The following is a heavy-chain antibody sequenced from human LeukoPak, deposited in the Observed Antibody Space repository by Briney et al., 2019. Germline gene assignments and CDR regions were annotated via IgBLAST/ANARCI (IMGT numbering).Heavy chain of an antibody. J-gene: IGHJ5*02. CDR2: INHSGST. V-gene: IGHV4-34*01. CDR3: AKSIAARRRANWFDP. D-gene: IGHD6-6*01. CDR1: GGSFSGYY. Sequence: PSETLSLTCAVYGGSFSGYYWSWIRQPPGKGLEWIGEINHSGSTNYNPSLKSRVTISVDTPKNQFSLKLSSVTAADTAVYYCAKSIAARRRANWFDPWGQGTLVTVSS.